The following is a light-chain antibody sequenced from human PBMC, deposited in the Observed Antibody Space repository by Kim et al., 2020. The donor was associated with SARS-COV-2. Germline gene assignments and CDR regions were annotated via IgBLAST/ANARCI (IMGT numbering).Light chain of an antibody. CDR2: AAS. CDR1: QGISNY. V-gene: IGKV1-17*03. Sequence: DLLLPLSPSAMSASVGDRVTITCRASQGISNYLAWFQQKPGKVPKRLIYAASSLQSGVPSRFSGSGSGTEFTLTISSLQPEDFATYYCLQHNSYPFTFGPGTKVDIK. CDR3: LQHNSYPFT. J-gene: IGKJ3*01.